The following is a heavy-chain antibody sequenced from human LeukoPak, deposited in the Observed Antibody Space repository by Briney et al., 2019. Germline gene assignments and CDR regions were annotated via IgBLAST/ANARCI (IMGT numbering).Heavy chain of an antibody. CDR1: GGSISSSSYY. CDR3: ARSKRGSYGDY. J-gene: IGHJ4*02. V-gene: IGHV4-39*07. D-gene: IGHD1-26*01. CDR2: IYYSGST. Sequence: SETLSLTCTVSGGSISSSSYYWGWIRQPPGKGLEWIGSIYYSGSTYYNPSLKSRVTISADTSKNQFSLKLSSVTAADTAVHYCARSKRGSYGDYWGQGTLVTVSS.